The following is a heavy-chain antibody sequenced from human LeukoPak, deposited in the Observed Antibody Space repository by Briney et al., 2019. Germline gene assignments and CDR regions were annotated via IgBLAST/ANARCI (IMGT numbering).Heavy chain of an antibody. CDR1: GFTFSSYS. V-gene: IGHV3-21*06. Sequence: GGSLRLSCAASGFTFSSYSMNWVRQAPGKGLEWVSSISSSSSYIYYADSVKGRFTISRDNAKNSLYLQMNSLRAEDTAVYYCARASSFSSGWYRYYYYYMDVRGKGTTVTVSS. CDR3: ARASSFSSGWYRYYYYYMDV. J-gene: IGHJ6*03. CDR2: ISSSSSYI. D-gene: IGHD6-19*01.